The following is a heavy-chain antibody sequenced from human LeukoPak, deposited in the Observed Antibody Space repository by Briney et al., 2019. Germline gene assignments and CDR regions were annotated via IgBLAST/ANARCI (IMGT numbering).Heavy chain of an antibody. Sequence: PSETLSLTCTVSGGSISSSRYYWGWIRQPPGKGLEWIGSIDYSESTYYNPSLKSRVPISVDTSKNQFSLKLSSVTAADTAVYYCASTGWDYYYYYMDVWGKGTTVTVSS. D-gene: IGHD6-19*01. CDR2: IDYSEST. CDR3: ASTGWDYYYYYMDV. V-gene: IGHV4-39*07. CDR1: GGSISSSRYY. J-gene: IGHJ6*03.